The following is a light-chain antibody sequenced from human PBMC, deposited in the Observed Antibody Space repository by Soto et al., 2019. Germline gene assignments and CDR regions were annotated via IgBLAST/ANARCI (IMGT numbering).Light chain of an antibody. Sequence: QSALTQPASVSGSPGQSITISCTGTSSDIGAYNYVSWYQQLPGKAPKVMIYDVSNRPSGVSDRFSGSKSGNTASLTISGLQAEDEADYYCNSYKRSSAYVFGTGTKVTVI. CDR1: SSDIGAYNY. J-gene: IGLJ1*01. CDR3: NSYKRSSAYV. CDR2: DVS. V-gene: IGLV2-14*03.